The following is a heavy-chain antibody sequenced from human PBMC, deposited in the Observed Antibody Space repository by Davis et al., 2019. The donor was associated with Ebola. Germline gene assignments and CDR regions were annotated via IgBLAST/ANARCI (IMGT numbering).Heavy chain of an antibody. J-gene: IGHJ4*02. D-gene: IGHD3-22*01. V-gene: IGHV1-24*01. CDR1: GGTFSSYT. CDR2: FDPEDGEI. Sequence: ASVKVSCKASGGTFSSYTVSWVRQAPGQGLEWMGGFDPEDGEIVYAQKFQGRVTMTEDTSTDTAYMELSSLRSGDTAIYYCATVRAHSRHDNWGQGTLVTVAS. CDR3: ATVRAHSRHDN.